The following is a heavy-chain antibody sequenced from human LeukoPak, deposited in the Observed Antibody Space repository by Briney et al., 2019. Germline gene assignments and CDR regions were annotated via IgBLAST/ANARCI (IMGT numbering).Heavy chain of an antibody. D-gene: IGHD3-22*01. CDR2: IYHSGST. Sequence: SETLSLTCTVSGGSISSYYWSWIRQPPGKGLEWIGYIYHSGSTYYNPSLKSRVTISVDRSKNQFSLKLSSVTAADTAVYYCARDSETGAYENWGQGTLVTVSS. V-gene: IGHV4-59*12. CDR3: ARDSETGAYEN. J-gene: IGHJ4*02. CDR1: GGSISSYY.